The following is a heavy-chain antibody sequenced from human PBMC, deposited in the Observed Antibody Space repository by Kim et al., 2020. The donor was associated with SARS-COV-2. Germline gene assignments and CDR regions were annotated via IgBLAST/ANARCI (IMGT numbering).Heavy chain of an antibody. CDR1: GFTFSSYS. Sequence: GGSLRLSCAASGFTFSSYSMNWVRQAPGKGLEWVSSISSSSSYIYYADSVKGRFTISRDNAKNSLYLQMNSLRAEDTAVYYCARVGPPGVRDMVRGVMSTYYFDYWGQGTLVTVSS. J-gene: IGHJ4*02. V-gene: IGHV3-21*01. D-gene: IGHD3-10*01. CDR2: ISSSSSYI. CDR3: ARVGPPGVRDMVRGVMSTYYFDY.